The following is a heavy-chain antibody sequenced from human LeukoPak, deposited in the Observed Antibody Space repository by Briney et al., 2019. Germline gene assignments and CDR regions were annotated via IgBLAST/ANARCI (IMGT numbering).Heavy chain of an antibody. V-gene: IGHV4-39*01. D-gene: IGHD3-9*01. CDR1: GASVSDSLSY. CDR2: VYYTGST. CDR3: ARLTKGRYFDYIFAF. Sequence: PSETLSLTCTVSGASVSDSLSYSGWVRQPPGKGLEWVANVYYTGSTYYNPSLKSRVTMSVDTSKNQFSLKMTSVTAADTAIYYCARLTKGRYFDYIFAFWGQGILVTVSS. J-gene: IGHJ4*02.